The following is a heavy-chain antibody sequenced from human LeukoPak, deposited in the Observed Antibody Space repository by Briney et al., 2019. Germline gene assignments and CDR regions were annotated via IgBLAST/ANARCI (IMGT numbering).Heavy chain of an antibody. J-gene: IGHJ4*02. CDR1: GFIFSSYS. CDR2: ISSSSNAI. CDR3: ARDRLQYFDY. V-gene: IGHV3-48*01. D-gene: IGHD3-16*01. Sequence: GGSLRLSCAASGFIFSSYSMNWVRQAPGKGLEWVSYISSSSNAIYYADSVKGRFTISRDNAKNSLYLQMNSLRVEDTAVYYCARDRLQYFDYWGQGTLVTVSS.